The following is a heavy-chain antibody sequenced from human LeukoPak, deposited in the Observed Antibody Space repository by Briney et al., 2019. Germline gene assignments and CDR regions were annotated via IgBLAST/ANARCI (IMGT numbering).Heavy chain of an antibody. CDR2: IYYSGST. CDR3: ARGPKTEIDY. V-gene: IGHV4-59*01. J-gene: IGHJ4*02. CDR1: GGSISSYY. Sequence: PSETLSLTCTVSGGSISSYYWSWIRQPPGKGLEWIGYIYYSGSTNYNPSLKSRVTISVDTSKNQFSLQLSSVTAADTAVYYCARGPKTEIDYWGQGTLVTVST.